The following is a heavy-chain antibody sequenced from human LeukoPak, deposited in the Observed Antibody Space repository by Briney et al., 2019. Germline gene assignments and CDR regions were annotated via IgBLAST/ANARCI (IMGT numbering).Heavy chain of an antibody. CDR3: ARKDNSGYPDFDF. CDR2: ISYSGTT. CDR1: GGSISSTTYN. D-gene: IGHD3-22*01. V-gene: IGHV4-39*01. J-gene: IGHJ4*02. Sequence: PSETLSLTCTVSGGSISSTTYNWGWIRRPPGKGLEWIGSISYSGTTYYNPSLKSRVTISVDTSKNQFSLKLSSVTAADTAVYYCARKDNSGYPDFDFWGQGTLVTVSS.